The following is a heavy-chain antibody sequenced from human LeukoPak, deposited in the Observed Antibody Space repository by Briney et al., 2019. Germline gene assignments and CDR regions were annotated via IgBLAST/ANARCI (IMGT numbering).Heavy chain of an antibody. V-gene: IGHV1-69*02. CDR3: ARVELGYCSSTSCYTPYYFDH. CDR1: GGTFSSYT. Sequence: SVKVSCKASGGTFSSYTISWVRQAPGQGLEWMGRIIPILGIANYAQKFQGRVTITADKSTSTAYMELSSLRSEDTAVYYCARVELGYCSSTSCYTPYYFDHWGQGTLVTVSS. J-gene: IGHJ4*02. D-gene: IGHD2-2*02. CDR2: IIPILGIA.